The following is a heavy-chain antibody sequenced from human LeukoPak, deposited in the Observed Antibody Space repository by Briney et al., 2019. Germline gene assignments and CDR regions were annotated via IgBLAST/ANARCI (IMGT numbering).Heavy chain of an antibody. Sequence: GGSLRLSCAASGFTFSSYSMIWVRQAPGKGLEWISYISTDSNTVHYADSVKGRFTISRDNAKNSLYLQMNSLRAQDTAVYYCARNLPAADYWGQGTLVTVSS. CDR2: ISTDSNTV. D-gene: IGHD2-2*01. CDR3: ARNLPAADY. J-gene: IGHJ4*02. V-gene: IGHV3-48*04. CDR1: GFTFSSYS.